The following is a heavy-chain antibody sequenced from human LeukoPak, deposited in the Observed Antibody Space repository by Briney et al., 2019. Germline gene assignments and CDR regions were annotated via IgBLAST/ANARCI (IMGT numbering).Heavy chain of an antibody. D-gene: IGHD2-21*02. CDR3: TSWGDTTAEYFQR. J-gene: IGHJ1*01. CDR1: GFTFNRCW. V-gene: IGHV3-7*01. CDR2: INPDGRDT. Sequence: GGSLRLSCVVLGFTFNRCWMNWVRQAPGKGLGWVAHINPDGRDTYYVDSVKGRFTISRDNAQNSMYLQMNSLRVEDTAVYYCTSWGDTTAEYFQRWGQGTLVTVSS.